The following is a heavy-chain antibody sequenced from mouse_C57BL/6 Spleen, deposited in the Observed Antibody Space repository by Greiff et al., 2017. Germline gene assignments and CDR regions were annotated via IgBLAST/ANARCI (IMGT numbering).Heavy chain of an antibody. CDR3: ARGTTVVATDYCDY. V-gene: IGHV1-66*01. Sequence: VQLQQSGPELVKPGASVKISCKASGYSFTSYYIHWVKQRPGQGLEWIGWIYPGSGNTKYNEKFKGKATLTADTSSSTAYMQLSSLTSEDSAVYYCARGTTVVATDYCDYWGQGTTLTVSS. J-gene: IGHJ2*01. CDR1: GYSFTSYY. CDR2: IYPGSGNT. D-gene: IGHD1-1*01.